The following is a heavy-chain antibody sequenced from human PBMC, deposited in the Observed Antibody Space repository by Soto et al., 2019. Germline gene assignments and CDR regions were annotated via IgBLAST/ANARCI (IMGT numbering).Heavy chain of an antibody. Sequence: ASVKVSCKASGYTFTCYDINWVRQATGQGLEWMGWMNPNSGNTGYAQKFQGRVTMTRNTSISTAYMELSSLRSEDTAVYYCVKQGSSGYYLDNWGQGTLVTVSS. CDR1: GYTFTCYD. J-gene: IGHJ4*02. D-gene: IGHD3-22*01. CDR2: MNPNSGNT. CDR3: VKQGSSGYYLDN. V-gene: IGHV1-8*01.